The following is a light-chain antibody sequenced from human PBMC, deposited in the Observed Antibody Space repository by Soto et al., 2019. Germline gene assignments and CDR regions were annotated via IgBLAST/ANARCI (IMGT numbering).Light chain of an antibody. CDR3: QQRSNWPPEIT. CDR2: DAS. J-gene: IGKJ5*01. Sequence: EIVWTQSPDTLSLSPGERATLSCRASQSVSSYLAWYQQKPGQAPRLLIYDASNRATGIPARFSGSGSGTDFTLNISSLEPEDFAVYYCQQRSNWPPEITFGQGTRLEIK. V-gene: IGKV3-11*01. CDR1: QSVSSY.